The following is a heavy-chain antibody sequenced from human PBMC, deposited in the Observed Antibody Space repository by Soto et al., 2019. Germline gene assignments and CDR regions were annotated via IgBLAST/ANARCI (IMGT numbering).Heavy chain of an antibody. Sequence: QVQLQESGPGLVKPSETLSLTCSVSGGSVNSYDWSWIRQPPGKELEWIGYIYNSGGTDYNPSLKSRGTISEDTSKNQFSLKLTSVTATDTAVYYCARRFCRGGSCYSSFDYWGQGTLVTVSS. V-gene: IGHV4-59*08. CDR2: IYNSGGT. J-gene: IGHJ4*02. CDR1: GGSVNSYD. CDR3: ARRFCRGGSCYSSFDY. D-gene: IGHD2-15*01.